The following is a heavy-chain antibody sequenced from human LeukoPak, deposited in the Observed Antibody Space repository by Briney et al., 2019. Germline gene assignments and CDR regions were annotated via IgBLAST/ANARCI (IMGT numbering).Heavy chain of an antibody. Sequence: GGSLRLSCAASGFTFSSYSMNWVRQAPGKGLEWVSSISSSSSYIYYADSVKGRFTISRDNSKNTLYLQLNSLRAEDTAVYYCAKGGWELPLDFPFQHWGQGTLVTVSS. CDR1: GFTFSSYS. CDR2: ISSSSSYI. D-gene: IGHD2-15*01. CDR3: AKGGWELPLDFPFQH. V-gene: IGHV3-21*04. J-gene: IGHJ1*01.